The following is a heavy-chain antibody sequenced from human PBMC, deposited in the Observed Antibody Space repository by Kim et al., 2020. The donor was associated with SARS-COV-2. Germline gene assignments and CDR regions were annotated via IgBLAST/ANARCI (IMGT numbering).Heavy chain of an antibody. CDR3: ARSLEYYYYDMDV. V-gene: IGHV1-8*01. Sequence: YAQKFQGRVTMTRNTSISTAYMELSSLRSEDTAVYYCARSLEYYYYDMDVWGKGTTVTVSS. J-gene: IGHJ6*03.